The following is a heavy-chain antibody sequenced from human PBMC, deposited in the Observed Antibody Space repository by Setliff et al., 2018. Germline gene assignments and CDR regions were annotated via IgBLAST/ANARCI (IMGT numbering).Heavy chain of an antibody. CDR1: GFTFSNYS. CDR2: LSSGGTYM. V-gene: IGHV3-21*01. CDR3: ARLGFDVLVPGTMSTPTSHFYFMDV. Sequence: PGGSLRLSCAASGFTFSNYSMNWVRQAPGKGLEWVSFLSSGGTYMYYADSVKGRFTISRDNAENSLSLQMNSLRAEDTAVYYCARLGFDVLVPGTMSTPTSHFYFMDVWGKGTTVTVSS. J-gene: IGHJ6*03. D-gene: IGHD2-2*01.